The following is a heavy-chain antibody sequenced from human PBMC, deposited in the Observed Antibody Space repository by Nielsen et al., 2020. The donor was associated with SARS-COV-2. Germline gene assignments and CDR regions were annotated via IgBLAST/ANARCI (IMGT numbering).Heavy chain of an antibody. CDR2: IYYSGTT. CDR3: ARDLRIRVPDANVYAAY. D-gene: IGHD3-16*01. J-gene: IGHJ4*02. V-gene: IGHV4-39*02. Sequence: GSLRLSCTVSGGSFSSNSYYWGWIRQPPGKGLEWIASIYYSGTTYYNPSLTSRVAISIDTSKNQFSLKVTSVTAADTAVYYCARDLRIRVPDANVYAAYWGQGTLVTVSP. CDR1: GGSFSSNSYY.